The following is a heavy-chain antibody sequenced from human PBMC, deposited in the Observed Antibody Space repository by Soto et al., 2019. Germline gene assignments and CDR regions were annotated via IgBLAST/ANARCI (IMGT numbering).Heavy chain of an antibody. J-gene: IGHJ4*02. V-gene: IGHV3-11*01. CDR3: ARDGAVDDSSSSQYYFDY. Sequence: GGSLRLSCAASGFTFSDYYMSWIRQAPGKGLEWVSYISSSGSTIYYADSVKGRFTISRDNAKNSLYLQMNSLRAEGTAVYYCARDGAVDDSSSSQYYFDYWGQGTLVTVSS. CDR2: ISSSGSTI. D-gene: IGHD6-13*01. CDR1: GFTFSDYY.